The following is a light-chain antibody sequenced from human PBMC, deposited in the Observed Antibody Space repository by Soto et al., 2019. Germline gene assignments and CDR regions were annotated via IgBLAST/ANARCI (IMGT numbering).Light chain of an antibody. CDR3: QQYGSSPT. Sequence: EIVMTRFPATLSVSPRQRVTLSCRASQSISSSLAWYQQKPGQAPRLLIYGASIRATGIPARFSGSGSGTHFTLTISSLQSEDFAVYYCQQYGSSPTFGGGTKVEIK. V-gene: IGKV3-15*01. J-gene: IGKJ4*01. CDR1: QSISSS. CDR2: GAS.